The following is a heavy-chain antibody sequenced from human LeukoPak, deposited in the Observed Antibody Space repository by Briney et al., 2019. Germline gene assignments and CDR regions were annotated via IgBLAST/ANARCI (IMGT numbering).Heavy chain of an antibody. CDR3: ARGLAAAGPIWFDP. CDR1: GFTVSSNN. V-gene: IGHV3-53*05. Sequence: GGSLRLSCAASGFTVSSNNMSWVRQAPGKGLEWVSVIYSGGSTYYADSVKGRFTISRDNSKNTLYLQMNSLRAEDTAVYYCARGLAAAGPIWFDPWGQGTLVTVSS. D-gene: IGHD6-13*01. J-gene: IGHJ5*02. CDR2: IYSGGST.